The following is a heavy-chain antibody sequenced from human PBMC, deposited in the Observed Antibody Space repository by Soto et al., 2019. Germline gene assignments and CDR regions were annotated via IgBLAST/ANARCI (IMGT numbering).Heavy chain of an antibody. CDR1: GYTFTSYY. CDR2: INPRGGST. D-gene: IGHD3-9*01. CDR3: AREGRDDLVIALDY. Sequence: GASVKVSCKASGYTFTSYYMHWVRQAPGQGLEWMGIINPRGGSTTYAQKFQGRVTMTRDTSTGTVYMELSSLRSEDTAVYYCAREGRDDLVIALDYWGQGTLVTVSS. V-gene: IGHV1-46*01. J-gene: IGHJ4*02.